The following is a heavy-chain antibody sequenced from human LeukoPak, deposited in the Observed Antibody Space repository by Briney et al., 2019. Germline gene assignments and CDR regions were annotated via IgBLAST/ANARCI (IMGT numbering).Heavy chain of an antibody. J-gene: IGHJ4*02. CDR1: GFTFGDHL. V-gene: IGHV3-49*04. Sequence: GGSLRLSCTASGFTFGDHLMSWVRQAPGKGLEWVGFIKTKASGGTAEYAASVKGRFTISRDDSTNIAYLQMNSLKSEDTAFYYCTGGWFGESWGQGTLVTVSS. CDR3: TGGWFGES. CDR2: IKTKASGGTA. D-gene: IGHD3-10*01.